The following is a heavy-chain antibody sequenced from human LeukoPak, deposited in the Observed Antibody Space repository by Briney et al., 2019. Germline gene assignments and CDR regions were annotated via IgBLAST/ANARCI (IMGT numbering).Heavy chain of an antibody. CDR3: ASTRAYGSGSPWDMDV. CDR2: IRYDGSNK. D-gene: IGHD3-10*01. V-gene: IGHV3-30*02. Sequence: GGSLRLSCAASGFTFSSYGMHWVRQAPGKGLEWVAFIRYDGSNKYYADSVKGRFTISRDNSKNTLYLQMNSLRAEDTAVYYCASTRAYGSGSPWDMDVWGKGTTVTVSS. CDR1: GFTFSSYG. J-gene: IGHJ6*03.